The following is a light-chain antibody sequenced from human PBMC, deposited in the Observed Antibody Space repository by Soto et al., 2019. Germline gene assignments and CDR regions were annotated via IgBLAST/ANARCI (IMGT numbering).Light chain of an antibody. Sequence: DIQMTPSHSTLSASVLYIVAITFRASQNIGDLLAWYQLKPGEAPKLLIYKASSLESGVPSRFSGSGSGTEFILTINNLQPEDFASYFCLKVYSFPRKFGLGTKVDIK. CDR1: QNIGDL. CDR2: KAS. V-gene: IGKV1-5*03. CDR3: LKVYSFPRK. J-gene: IGKJ1*01.